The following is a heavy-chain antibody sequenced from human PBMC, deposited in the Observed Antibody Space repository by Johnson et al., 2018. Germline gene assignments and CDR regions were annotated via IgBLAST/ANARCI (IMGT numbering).Heavy chain of an antibody. Sequence: QVQLVQSGAEVKKPGSSVKVSCKASGGTFSSYAISWVRQAPGQGLEWMGGIIPIFGTTNYAQKFQGRVTITAAESTSTAYMELSSLRSEATAVYYRAKRRVSGGGRSYYYGMDVWGKGTTVTVSS. CDR3: AKRRVSGGGRSYYYGMDV. V-gene: IGHV1-69*12. CDR1: GGTFSSYA. J-gene: IGHJ6*04. CDR2: IIPIFGTT. D-gene: IGHD3-16*01.